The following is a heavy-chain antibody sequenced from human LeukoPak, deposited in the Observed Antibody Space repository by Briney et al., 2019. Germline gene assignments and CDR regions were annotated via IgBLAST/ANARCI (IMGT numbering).Heavy chain of an antibody. CDR1: GGSISSYY. J-gene: IGHJ3*02. CDR2: IYTSGST. D-gene: IGHD3-22*01. V-gene: IGHV4-4*07. CDR3: ARVPYYDSSGYYSDAFDI. Sequence: SETLSLTCTVSGGSISSYYWSWIRQPAGKGLEWIGRIYTSGSTNYNPPLKSRVTMSVDTSKNQFSLKLSSVTAAVTAVYYCARVPYYDSSGYYSDAFDIWGQGTMVTVSS.